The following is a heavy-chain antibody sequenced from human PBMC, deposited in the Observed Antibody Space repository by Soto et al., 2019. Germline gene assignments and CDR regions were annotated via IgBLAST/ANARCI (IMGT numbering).Heavy chain of an antibody. CDR3: ARGYCSGGSCYFPSFDY. CDR2: INHSGST. J-gene: IGHJ4*02. V-gene: IGHV4-34*01. CDR1: GGSFSGYY. D-gene: IGHD2-15*01. Sequence: QVQLQQWGAGPLKPSETLSLTCAVYGGSFSGYYWSWIRQPPGKGLEWIGEINHSGSTNYNPSLKSRVTISVDTSKTQFSLRLSSVTAADTAVYYCARGYCSGGSCYFPSFDYWGQGTLVTVSS.